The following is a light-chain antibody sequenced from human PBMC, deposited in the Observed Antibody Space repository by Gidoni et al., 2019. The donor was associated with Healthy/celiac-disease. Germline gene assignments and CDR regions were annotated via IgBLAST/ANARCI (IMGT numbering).Light chain of an antibody. V-gene: IGKV3-20*01. J-gene: IGKJ5*01. Sequence: SEVTQSPRTLSLSPGERANLACRASQSVSSSYLACYQQKPGQAPRLLGHGASGRATGIPARFSGRGSGTAFTLTISSLEPADFAVYYCQQYVSSPLAFGQGTRLEIK. CDR2: GAS. CDR3: QQYVSSPLA. CDR1: QSVSSSY.